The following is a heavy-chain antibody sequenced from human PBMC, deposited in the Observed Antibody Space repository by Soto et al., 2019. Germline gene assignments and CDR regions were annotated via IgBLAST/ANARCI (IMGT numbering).Heavy chain of an antibody. CDR1: GLTFDDYA. CDR3: AKDMALGGYDH. V-gene: IGHV3-9*01. CDR2: ISWNSGSI. Sequence: GGSLRLSCAASGLTFDDYAMHWVRQAPGKGLEWVSGISWNSGSIGYADSVKGRFTISRDNAKNSLYLQMNSLRAEDTALYYCAKDMALGGYDHWGQGTLVTVSS. J-gene: IGHJ4*02. D-gene: IGHD5-12*01.